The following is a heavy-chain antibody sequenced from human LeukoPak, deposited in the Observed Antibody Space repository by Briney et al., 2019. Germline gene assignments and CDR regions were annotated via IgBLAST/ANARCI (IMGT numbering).Heavy chain of an antibody. CDR1: GYTFTTNF. J-gene: IGHJ4*02. Sequence: ASVKVSCKASGYTFTTNFIYWVRQAPGQGLEWMGIINPSDGSTSYAQKFQGRVTMTRDTSTNTVYMDLSSLRSEDTAVYYCARKSLYGYDYLDYWGQGTLVTVSS. D-gene: IGHD5-18*01. CDR2: INPSDGST. CDR3: ARKSLYGYDYLDY. V-gene: IGHV1-46*01.